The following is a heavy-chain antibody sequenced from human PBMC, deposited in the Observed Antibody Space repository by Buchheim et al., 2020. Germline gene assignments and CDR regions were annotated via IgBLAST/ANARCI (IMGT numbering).Heavy chain of an antibody. J-gene: IGHJ4*02. CDR3: ARERRQLVRTYYFDY. CDR1: GFTVSSNY. V-gene: IGHV3-66*01. CDR2: IYSGGST. Sequence: EVQLVESGGGLVQPGGSLRLSCAASGFTVSSNYMSWVRQAPGKGLEWVSVIYSGGSTYYADSLKGRFTISSNNSKNTLYLQMNSLRAEDTAVYYCARERRQLVRTYYFDYWGQGTL. D-gene: IGHD6-6*01.